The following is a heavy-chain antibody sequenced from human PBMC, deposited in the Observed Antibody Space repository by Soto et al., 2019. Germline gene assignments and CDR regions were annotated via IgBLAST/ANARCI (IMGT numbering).Heavy chain of an antibody. J-gene: IGHJ4*02. CDR1: GDSVSSNSAA. Sequence: PSQTLSLTCAISGDSVSSNSAAWNWIRQSPSRGLEWLGRTYYRSKWYNDYAVSVKSRITINPDPSKNQFSLQLNTVTPEDTAVYYCARVPGYSSSWYNSGFDYWGQGTLVTVSS. V-gene: IGHV6-1*01. D-gene: IGHD6-13*01. CDR2: TYYRSKWYN. CDR3: ARVPGYSSSWYNSGFDY.